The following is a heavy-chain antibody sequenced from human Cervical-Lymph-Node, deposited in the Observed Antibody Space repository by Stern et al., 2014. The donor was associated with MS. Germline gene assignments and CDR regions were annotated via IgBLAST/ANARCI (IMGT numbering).Heavy chain of an antibody. V-gene: IGHV3-30*03. D-gene: IGHD2-8*01. CDR1: GFTFSSYG. CDR3: ARDYEDTSMLFDH. J-gene: IGHJ4*02. CDR2: ISYDGNHK. Sequence: VQLVESGGAVVQPGRSLRLSCAASGFTFSSYGMHWVRHAPGKVLEWVTVISYDGNHKYYAASVKGRFTISRDNSKNTLHLQMNSVTPDDTAIYYCARDYEDTSMLFDHWGQGTLVTVSS.